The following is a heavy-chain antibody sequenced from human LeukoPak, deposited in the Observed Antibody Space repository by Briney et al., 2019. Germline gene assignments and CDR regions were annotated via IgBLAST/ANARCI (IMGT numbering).Heavy chain of an antibody. Sequence: GGSLRLSCAAPGFTFSSHWMIWVRQAPGKGLEWVANIASSGTIKYYADSVEGRFSISRDNAKNSLYLQMNSLRVEDTGFYYCALLAVASDFDYWGQGALVTVSS. CDR3: ALLAVASDFDY. CDR2: IASSGTIK. J-gene: IGHJ4*02. V-gene: IGHV3-48*04. CDR1: GFTFSSHW. D-gene: IGHD6-19*01.